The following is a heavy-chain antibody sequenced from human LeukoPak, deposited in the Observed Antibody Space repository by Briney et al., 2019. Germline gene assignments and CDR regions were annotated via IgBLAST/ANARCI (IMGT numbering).Heavy chain of an antibody. CDR2: IYHSGST. CDR1: GYSISSGYC. Sequence: SETLSLTCTVSGYSISSGYCWGWIRQPPGKGLEWIGSIYHSGSTYYNPSLKSRVTISVDTSKNQFSLKLSSVTAADTAVYYCARYPYYDSSGYYPGYAFDIWGQGTMVTVSS. CDR3: ARYPYYDSSGYYPGYAFDI. D-gene: IGHD3-22*01. V-gene: IGHV4-38-2*02. J-gene: IGHJ3*02.